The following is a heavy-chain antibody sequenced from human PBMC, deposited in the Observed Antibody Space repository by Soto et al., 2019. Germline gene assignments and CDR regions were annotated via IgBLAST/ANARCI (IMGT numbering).Heavy chain of an antibody. CDR1: GFSLSTSGVG. CDR2: IYWDDDK. Sequence: SGPTLVHPTQTLTLTCTFSGFSLSTSGVGVGWIRQPPGKALEWLALIYWDDDKRYSPSLKSRLTITKDTSKNQVVLTMTNMDPVDTATYYCAHRQAVVAAWLNWFDPWGQGTLVTVSS. V-gene: IGHV2-5*02. J-gene: IGHJ5*02. D-gene: IGHD2-15*01. CDR3: AHRQAVVAAWLNWFDP.